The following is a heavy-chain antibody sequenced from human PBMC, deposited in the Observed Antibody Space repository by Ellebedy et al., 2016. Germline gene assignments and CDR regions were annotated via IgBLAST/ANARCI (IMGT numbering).Heavy chain of an antibody. J-gene: IGHJ6*02. CDR1: GYTFTGYY. D-gene: IGHD3-10*01. CDR3: ARASGDYGSGSYYLYYYYGMDV. CDR2: INPNSGGT. V-gene: IGHV1-2*04. Sequence: ASVKVSXXASGYTFTGYYMHWVRQAPGQGLEWMGWINPNSGGTNYAQKFQGWVTMTRDTSISTAYMELSRLRSDDTAVYYCARASGDYGSGSYYLYYYYGMDVWGQGTTVTVSS.